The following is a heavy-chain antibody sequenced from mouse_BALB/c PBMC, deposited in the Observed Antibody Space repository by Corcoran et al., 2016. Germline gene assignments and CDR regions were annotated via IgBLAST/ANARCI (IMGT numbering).Heavy chain of an antibody. V-gene: IGHV14-3*02. CDR1: GFNIKATY. CDR2: IDPANGNT. J-gene: IGHJ2*01. D-gene: IGHD4-1*01. CDR3: ARSNWFDY. Sequence: EVQLQQSGAELVKPGASVKLSCTASGFNIKATYMHWVQQRPEQGLEWIGRIDPANGNTKYDPKFQGKATITADTSSNTAYLQLSSLTSEDTAVYYCARSNWFDYWGQGTTLTVSS.